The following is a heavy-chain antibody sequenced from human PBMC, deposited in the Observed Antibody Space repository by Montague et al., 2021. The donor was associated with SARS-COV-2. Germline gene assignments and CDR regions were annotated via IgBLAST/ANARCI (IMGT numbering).Heavy chain of an antibody. J-gene: IGHJ3*01. CDR1: GFSLTSNGMC. Sequence: PALVKPTQTLTLTCSVSGFSLTSNGMCVSWIRQAPGKALEWLARIYWDDDKYYSTSLKTRLTISRDTSKNRVVLTMTNLDPVDTATYYCARRYDFYRAEAFDVWGQGTMLTVSS. CDR2: IYWDDDK. CDR3: ARRYDFYRAEAFDV. V-gene: IGHV2-70*11. D-gene: IGHD3-3*01.